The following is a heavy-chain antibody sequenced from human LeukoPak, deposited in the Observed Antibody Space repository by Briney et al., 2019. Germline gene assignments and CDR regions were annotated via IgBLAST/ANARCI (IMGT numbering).Heavy chain of an antibody. CDR2: INPDGSTI. D-gene: IGHD3-10*01. CDR3: ARAGSYRFDF. Sequence: PGGSLRLSCAASGFTFSTYWVHWVRQTPGKGLVWVSRINPDGSTINYADSVKGRFTISRDNAMDTLYLQMNSLRAEDTAVYYCARAGSYRFDFWGQGTLVTVSS. CDR1: GFTFSTYW. J-gene: IGHJ5*01. V-gene: IGHV3-74*01.